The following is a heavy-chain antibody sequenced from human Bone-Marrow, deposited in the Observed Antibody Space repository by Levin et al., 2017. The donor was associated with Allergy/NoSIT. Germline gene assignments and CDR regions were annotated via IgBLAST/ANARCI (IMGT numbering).Heavy chain of an antibody. J-gene: IGHJ4*02. CDR2: IYYTGST. CDR1: GGSVSSGSYY. V-gene: IGHV4-61*01. D-gene: IGHD6-19*01. Sequence: KPSETLSLTCNVSGGSVSSGSYYWSWIRQPPGKGLEWIGYIYYTGSTDYNPSLKSRVAISIDTWKNQFSLKLSPVTAADTAVFYCARAPADSSGWFGEYYFDYWGQGTLVTVSS. CDR3: ARAPADSSGWFGEYYFDY.